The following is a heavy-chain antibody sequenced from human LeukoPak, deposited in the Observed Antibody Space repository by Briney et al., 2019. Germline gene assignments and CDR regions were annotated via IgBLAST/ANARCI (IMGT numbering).Heavy chain of an antibody. CDR3: ARDWPSEWQQLPDYDAVDI. CDR2: IIGSGGST. Sequence: GGSPRLSCAASGFTFSSYAMSWVVQAPGKELEGFSTIIGSGGSTYYADSVKGRFTISRDNSKNTLYLQMNSLRAEDTAVYYCARDWPSEWQQLPDYDAVDIWGQGTMVTVSS. J-gene: IGHJ3*02. D-gene: IGHD6-13*01. V-gene: IGHV3-23*01. CDR1: GFTFSSYA.